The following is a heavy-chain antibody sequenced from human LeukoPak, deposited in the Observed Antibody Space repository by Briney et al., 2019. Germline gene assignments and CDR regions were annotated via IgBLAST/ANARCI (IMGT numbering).Heavy chain of an antibody. CDR2: INWNSGST. J-gene: IGHJ4*02. CDR1: RVTLDDYG. Sequence: TGGSLRLSSADSRVTLDDYGMNWVRQTPGKGLEWVSRINWNSGSTGYADSVRGPFTISRDNTKNSLYLQMNSMRAEDTDLYYCERVNYDILTGYSWGGDFWGQGTMVTVSS. D-gene: IGHD3-9*01. CDR3: ERVNYDILTGYSWGGDF. V-gene: IGHV3-20*03.